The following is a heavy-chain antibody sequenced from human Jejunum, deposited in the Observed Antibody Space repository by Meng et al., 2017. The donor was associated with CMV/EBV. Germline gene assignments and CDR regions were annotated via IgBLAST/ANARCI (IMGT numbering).Heavy chain of an antibody. CDR3: ARAEYDFWGGYKYYLDY. Sequence: FKNYCMSWVRQAPGKGLEWVANIKQAGSETNYVDSVKGRFTISRDDAKTSLYLQMNSLRAEDTAVYYCARAEYDFWGGYKYYLDYWGQGTLVTVSS. CDR2: IKQAGSET. V-gene: IGHV3-7*01. J-gene: IGHJ4*02. CDR1: FKNYC. D-gene: IGHD3-3*01.